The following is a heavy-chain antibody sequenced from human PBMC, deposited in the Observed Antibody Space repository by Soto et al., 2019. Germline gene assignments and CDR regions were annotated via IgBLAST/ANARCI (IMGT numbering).Heavy chain of an antibody. CDR2: IKQDGSEK. V-gene: IGHV3-7*01. CDR1: GFTFSSYW. J-gene: IGHJ6*02. CDR3: ARELYYDFWSGYPYYYYGMDV. D-gene: IGHD3-3*01. Sequence: GGSLILSCAASGFTFSSYWMSWVRQAPGKGLEWVANIKQDGSEKYYVDSVKGRFTISRDNAKNSLYLQMNSLRAEDTAVYYCARELYYDFWSGYPYYYYGMDVWGQGTTVTVSS.